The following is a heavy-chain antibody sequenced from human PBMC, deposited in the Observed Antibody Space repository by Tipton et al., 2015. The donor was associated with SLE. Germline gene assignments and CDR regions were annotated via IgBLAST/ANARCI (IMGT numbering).Heavy chain of an antibody. Sequence: PLRLSCAASGFTFSSYWMSWVRQAPGKGLEWVANIKQDGSEKYYVDSVKGRFTISRDNAKNSLYLQMNSLRDEDTAVYYCARGPDYGSRTDYLDPWGQGILVTVSS. CDR1: GFTFSSYW. V-gene: IGHV3-7*04. D-gene: IGHD3-10*01. CDR3: ARGPDYGSRTDYLDP. J-gene: IGHJ5*02. CDR2: IKQDGSEK.